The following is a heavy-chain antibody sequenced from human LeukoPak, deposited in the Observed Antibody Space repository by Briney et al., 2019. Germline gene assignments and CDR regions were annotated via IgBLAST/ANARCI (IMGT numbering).Heavy chain of an antibody. CDR2: IYHSGST. CDR1: GGSISSNY. J-gene: IGHJ4*02. CDR3: TRHQWWLAPRNFGY. V-gene: IGHV4-39*01. D-gene: IGHD2-8*01. Sequence: SETLSLTCTVSGGSISSNYWGWIRQPPGKGLEWIGSIYHSGSTYYNPSLKSRVTISVDTSKNQFSLKLSSVTAADMAVYYCTRHQWWLAPRNFGYWGQGTLVTVSS.